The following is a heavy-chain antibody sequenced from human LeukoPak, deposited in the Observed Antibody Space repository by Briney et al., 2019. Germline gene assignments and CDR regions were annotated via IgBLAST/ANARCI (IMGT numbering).Heavy chain of an antibody. D-gene: IGHD2-2*01. CDR2: YCVHIINT. CDR1: GYTFTTYG. V-gene: IGHV1-18*04. CDR3: ARTRDCSKTNCYVMDP. J-gene: IGHJ5*02. Sequence: GASVTVSCTAFGYTFTTYGINWVRLAPGQGLEWTGLYCVHIINTHHAQKVQGRVTMTTDTSTSTAYMELRSLRSDDTAVYYCARTRDCSKTNCYVMDPWGQGTLVTVSS.